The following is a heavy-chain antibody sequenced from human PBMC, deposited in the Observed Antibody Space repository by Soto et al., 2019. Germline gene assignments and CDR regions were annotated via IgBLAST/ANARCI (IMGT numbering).Heavy chain of an antibody. J-gene: IGHJ4*02. V-gene: IGHV3-23*01. CDR1: GFTFSTYA. CDR3: AKLGTEAPSEH. D-gene: IGHD1-1*01. CDR2: ISGNGGNT. Sequence: RLSCAASGFTFSTYAMTWVRQAPGKGLEWVSSISGNGGNTYYVDSVKGRFTISRDNSKNTLHLQMNSLRAEDTAVYYCAKLGTEAPSEHWGQGTLVTVSS.